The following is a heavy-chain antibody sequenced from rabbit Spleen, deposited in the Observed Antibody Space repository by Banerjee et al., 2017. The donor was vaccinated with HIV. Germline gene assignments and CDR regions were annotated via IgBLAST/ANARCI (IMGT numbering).Heavy chain of an antibody. Sequence: QLEQSGGGLVQPEGSLTLTCTASGFTLSSYWMCWVRQAPGKGPEWIGCIYGGSDGSTYYASWAKGRFTISKTSSTTVTLQLTSLTAADTATYFCARSNTYDIGYGLWGPGTLVTVS. J-gene: IGHJ4*01. CDR2: IYGGSDGST. CDR1: GFTLSSYW. CDR3: ARSNTYDIGYGL. V-gene: IGHV1S45*01. D-gene: IGHD6-1*01.